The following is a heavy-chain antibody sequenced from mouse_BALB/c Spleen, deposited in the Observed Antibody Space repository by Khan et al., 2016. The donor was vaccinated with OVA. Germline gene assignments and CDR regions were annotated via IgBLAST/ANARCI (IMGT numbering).Heavy chain of an antibody. V-gene: IGHV2-9*02. CDR1: GYSLTSYG. CDR2: IWAGGST. CDR3: ARLEDI. D-gene: IGHD1-3*01. Sequence: QVQLQESGPGLVAPSQSLSITCTVSGYSLTSYGVHWVRQPPGKGLEWLGVIWAGGSTNYNSDLISRLSISNDNSKSQVFLRMNGLQTDDTAMYYCARLEDIWGQGTTLTVSS. J-gene: IGHJ2*01.